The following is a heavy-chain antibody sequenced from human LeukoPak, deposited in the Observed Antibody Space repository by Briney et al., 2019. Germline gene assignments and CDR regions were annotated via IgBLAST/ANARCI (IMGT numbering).Heavy chain of an antibody. CDR2: MSPNSGNT. Sequence: ASVKVSCKASGYTFTSYDITWVRQAPGQGLEWMGWMSPNSGNTGYAQKFQGRVTMTRNTSITTAYMELSSLTSEDTAVYYCARETTIPPYYFDYWGLVSQVTVSP. CDR3: ARETTIPPYYFDY. V-gene: IGHV1-8*01. J-gene: IGHJ4*02. D-gene: IGHD3-9*01. CDR1: GYTFTSYD.